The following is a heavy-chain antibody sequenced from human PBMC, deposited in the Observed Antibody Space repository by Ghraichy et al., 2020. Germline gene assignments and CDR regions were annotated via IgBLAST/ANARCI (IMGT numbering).Heavy chain of an antibody. CDR1: GFSFTSYG. CDR3: ARTGAAGYWYLDL. CDR2: IRDAGIKT. J-gene: IGHJ2*01. D-gene: IGHD3/OR15-3a*01. V-gene: IGHV3-30*02. Sequence: GESLNISCAASGFSFTSYGMHWVRQAPGKGLDWVAYIRDAGIKTYYLDSVEGRFTISRDNPTNTLFLQMNSLTPEDTAVYYCARTGAAGYWYLDLWGRGTLVTVSS.